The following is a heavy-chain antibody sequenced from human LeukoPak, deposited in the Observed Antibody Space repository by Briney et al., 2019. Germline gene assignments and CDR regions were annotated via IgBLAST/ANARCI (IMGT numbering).Heavy chain of an antibody. D-gene: IGHD6-6*01. CDR3: ARDRGRYSSSFLDWFDP. Sequence: SETLSLTCTVSGGSISSYYWSWIRQPPGKGLEWIGYIYYSGSTNYNPSLKSRVTISVDTSKNQFSLKLSSVTAADTAVYYCARDRGRYSSSFLDWFDPWGQGTLVTVSS. J-gene: IGHJ5*02. CDR1: GGSISSYY. CDR2: IYYSGST. V-gene: IGHV4-59*01.